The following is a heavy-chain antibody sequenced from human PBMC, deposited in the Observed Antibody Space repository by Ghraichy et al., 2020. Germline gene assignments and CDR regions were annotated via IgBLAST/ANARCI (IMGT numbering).Heavy chain of an antibody. CDR1: GFTFSSYW. V-gene: IGHV3-7*03. D-gene: IGHD2-8*01. J-gene: IGHJ4*02. CDR2: IKQDGSEK. CDR3: AREAMLRYCTNGVCSAFDY. Sequence: GGSLRLSCAASGFTFSSYWMSWVRQAPGKGLEWVANIKQDGSEKYYVDSVRGRFTISRDNAKNSLYLQMNSLRAEDTAVFYCAREAMLRYCTNGVCSAFDYWGQGTLVTVSS.